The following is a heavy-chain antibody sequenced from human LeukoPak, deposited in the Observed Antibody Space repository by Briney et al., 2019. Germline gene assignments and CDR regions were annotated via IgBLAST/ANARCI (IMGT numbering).Heavy chain of an antibody. CDR2: IRGNGGST. J-gene: IGHJ4*02. Sequence: GGSLRLSCAASGFTFSSYAMNWVRQAPGKGLEWLSAIRGNGGSTNYADSVKGRFSISRDNAKNTLYLQMSSLRAEDTAVYYCARDRGPRTGFMVREAYDYWGQGTLVTVSS. D-gene: IGHD3-10*01. V-gene: IGHV3-23*01. CDR3: ARDRGPRTGFMVREAYDY. CDR1: GFTFSSYA.